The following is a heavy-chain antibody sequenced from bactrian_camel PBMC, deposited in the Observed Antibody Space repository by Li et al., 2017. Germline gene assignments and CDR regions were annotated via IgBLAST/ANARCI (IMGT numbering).Heavy chain of an antibody. CDR2: IWVGDRSST. J-gene: IGHJ4*01. CDR1: VYTWRHYC. Sequence: VQLVESGGASVQAGQSLTLSCAASVYTWRHYCMGWFRQAPGKEREFVARIWVGDRSSTVYADSVKGRFTVSRDNAKNMVYLQLSSLKTEDTAMYYCVKDMGVGQWVGFGDWGQGTQVTVS. V-gene: IGHV3S60*01. D-gene: IGHD5*01. CDR3: VKDMGVGQWVGFGD.